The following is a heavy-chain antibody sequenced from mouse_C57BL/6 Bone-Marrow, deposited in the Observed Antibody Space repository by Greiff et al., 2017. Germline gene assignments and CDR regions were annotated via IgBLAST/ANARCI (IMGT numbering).Heavy chain of an antibody. D-gene: IGHD1-1*01. J-gene: IGHJ1*03. CDR3: VRHGGYYGSSYRYFDV. V-gene: IGHV10-1*01. Sequence: EVQVVESGGGLVQPKGSLKLSCAASGFSFNTYAMTWVRQAPGKGLEWVARIRSKSNNYATYYADSVKDRFTISRDDSESMLYLQMNNLKTEDTAMYYCVRHGGYYGSSYRYFDVWGTGTTVTVSS. CDR2: IRSKSNNYAT. CDR1: GFSFNTYA.